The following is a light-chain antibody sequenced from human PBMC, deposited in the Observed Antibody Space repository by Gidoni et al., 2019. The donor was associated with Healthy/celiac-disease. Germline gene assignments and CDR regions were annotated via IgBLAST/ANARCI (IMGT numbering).Light chain of an antibody. Sequence: DIVMTQSPPSLPVTPGEPASISCRSSQSLLHSNGYNYLDWYLQKPGQSPQLLIYLGSNRASGVPDRFSGSGSGTDFTLKISRVEAEDVGVYYCMQALQTPTFGQXTKLEIK. V-gene: IGKV2-28*01. CDR3: MQALQTPT. CDR2: LGS. J-gene: IGKJ2*01. CDR1: QSLLHSNGYNY.